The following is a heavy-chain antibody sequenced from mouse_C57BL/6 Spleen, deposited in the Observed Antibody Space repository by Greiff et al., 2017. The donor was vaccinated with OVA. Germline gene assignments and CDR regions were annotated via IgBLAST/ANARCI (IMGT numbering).Heavy chain of an antibody. CDR1: GFSFNTYA. CDR2: IRSKSNNYAT. D-gene: IGHD2-4*01. Sequence: EVKLVESGGGLVQPKGSLKLSCAASGFSFNTYAMNWVRQAPGKGLEWVARIRSKSNNYATYYADSVKDRFTISRDDSESMLNLQMNNLKTEDTAMYYCVRHEYDISPAWFAYWGQGTLVTVSA. CDR3: VRHEYDISPAWFAY. V-gene: IGHV10-1*01. J-gene: IGHJ3*01.